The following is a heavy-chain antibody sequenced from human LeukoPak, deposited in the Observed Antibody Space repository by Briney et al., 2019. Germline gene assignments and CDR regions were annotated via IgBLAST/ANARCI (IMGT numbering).Heavy chain of an antibody. CDR1: GFTFSSYG. CDR3: AKGRVDIVVVPAATRYYYYYYMDV. J-gene: IGHJ6*03. V-gene: IGHV3-33*06. CDR2: IWYDGSNK. Sequence: GGSLRLSCAASGFTFSSYGMHWVRQAPGKGLEWVAVIWYDGSNKYYADSVKGRFTISRDDSKNTLYLQMNSLRAEDTAVYYCAKGRVDIVVVPAATRYYYYYYMDVWGKGTTVTVSS. D-gene: IGHD2-2*03.